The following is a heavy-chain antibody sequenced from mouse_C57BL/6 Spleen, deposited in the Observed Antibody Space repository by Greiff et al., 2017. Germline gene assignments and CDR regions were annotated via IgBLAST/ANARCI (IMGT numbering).Heavy chain of an antibody. Sequence: DVKLQESGTVLARPGASVKMSCKTSGYTFTSYWMHWVKQRPGQGLEWIGAIYPGNSDTSYNQKFKGKAKLTAVTSASTAYMELSSLTNEDSAVYYCTRNYGSSPWFAYWGQGTLVTVSA. CDR2: IYPGNSDT. CDR1: GYTFTSYW. V-gene: IGHV1-5*01. D-gene: IGHD1-1*01. CDR3: TRNYGSSPWFAY. J-gene: IGHJ3*01.